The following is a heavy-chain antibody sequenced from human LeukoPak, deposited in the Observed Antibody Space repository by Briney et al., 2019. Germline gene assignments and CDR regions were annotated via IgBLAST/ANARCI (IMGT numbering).Heavy chain of an antibody. J-gene: IGHJ4*02. D-gene: IGHD5-18*01. CDR3: ARGYGYSYGLFDY. CDR2: IYAYNGNT. CDR1: GYTFTNYD. V-gene: IGHV1-18*01. Sequence: ASVKVSCKASGYTFTNYDISWVRQAPGQGREWMGRIYAYNGNTKYAQKLQGRVTMATDTSTSTAYMELRSLRSDDTAVYFCARGYGYSYGLFDYWGQGTLVTVSS.